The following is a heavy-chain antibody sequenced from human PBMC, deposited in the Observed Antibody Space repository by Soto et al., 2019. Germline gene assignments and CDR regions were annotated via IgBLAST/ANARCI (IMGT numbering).Heavy chain of an antibody. V-gene: IGHV4-34*01. J-gene: IGHJ4*02. CDR1: GGSFSGYY. CDR3: ARGAPPPYYFDY. CDR2: INHSGST. Sequence: QVQLQQWGAGLLKPSETLSLTCAVYGGSFSGYYWSWIRQPPGKGLEWIGEINHSGSTNYNPSLQSRVTISVDTSKNQFSLKLSSVTAADTAVYYCARGAPPPYYFDYWGQGTLVTVSS.